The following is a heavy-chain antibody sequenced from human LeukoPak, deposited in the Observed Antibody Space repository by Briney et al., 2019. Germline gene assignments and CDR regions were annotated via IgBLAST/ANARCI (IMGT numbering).Heavy chain of an antibody. CDR3: ARDLSAAGTGGDY. D-gene: IGHD6-13*01. CDR1: GFIFSDDS. Sequence: GGSLRLSCAASGFIFSDDSMSWFRPAPGTGLEWVSYITSSGRTIYYADSVKGRFTISRDNAKNSLYLQMHSLRAEDTAVYYCARDLSAAGTGGDYWGQGTLVTAPS. CDR2: ITSSGRTI. J-gene: IGHJ4*02. V-gene: IGHV3-11*04.